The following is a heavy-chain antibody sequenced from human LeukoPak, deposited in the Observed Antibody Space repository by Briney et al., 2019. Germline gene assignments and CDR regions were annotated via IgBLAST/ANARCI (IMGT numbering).Heavy chain of an antibody. V-gene: IGHV1-18*01. CDR2: ISAYSGNT. J-gene: IGHJ6*02. CDR3: ARELNYYYGMDV. CDR1: GYSFTNYG. Sequence: GASVKVSCEASGYSFTNYGISWVRQAPGQGLEWMGWISAYSGNTNYVQNLRGRVSMTTDTSTTTVYMELRSLRSDDTAVYYCARELNYYYGMDVWGQGTTVTVSS.